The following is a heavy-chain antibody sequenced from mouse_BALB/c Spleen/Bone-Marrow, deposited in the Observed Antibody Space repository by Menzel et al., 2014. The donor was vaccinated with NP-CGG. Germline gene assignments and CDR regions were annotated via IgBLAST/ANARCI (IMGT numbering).Heavy chain of an antibody. CDR3: AKVTTGFAY. CDR1: GYAFSTYW. Sequence: VKLEESGAELVRPGSSVKISCKASGYAFSTYWMTWVQQRPGQGLEWIGQIYPGDGDTKYNGKFKGKATLTADKSSSTAYMQLSSLTSEDSAVYFCAKVTTGFAYWGQGTLVTVSA. D-gene: IGHD2-2*01. J-gene: IGHJ3*01. CDR2: IYPGDGDT. V-gene: IGHV1-80*01.